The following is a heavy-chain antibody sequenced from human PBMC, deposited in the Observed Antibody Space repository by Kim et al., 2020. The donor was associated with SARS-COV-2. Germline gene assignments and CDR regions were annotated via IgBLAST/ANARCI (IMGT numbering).Heavy chain of an antibody. CDR3: ARVKFLKLSLDAFDI. J-gene: IGHJ3*02. CDR1: GGSFSGYY. Sequence: SETLSLTCAVYGGSFSGYYWSWIRQPPGKGLEWIGEINHSGSTNYNPSLKSRVTISVDTSKNQFSLKLSSVTAADTAVYYCARVKFLKLSLDAFDIWGQGTMVTVSS. CDR2: INHSGST. V-gene: IGHV4-34*01. D-gene: IGHD3-16*02.